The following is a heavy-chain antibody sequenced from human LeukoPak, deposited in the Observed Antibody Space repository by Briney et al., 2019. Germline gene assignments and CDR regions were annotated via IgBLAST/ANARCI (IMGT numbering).Heavy chain of an antibody. D-gene: IGHD2-15*01. CDR1: GYYINSGYY. CDR3: ARLLAGCPGGRCRAHFDY. Sequence: SETLSLTCAVSGYYINSGYYWGWIRPPPGKGQEWIGIINHSGSTYYNPSLKSRVSMSVDTSKNQFSLNLSSVTAADTAVYHCARLLAGCPGGRCRAHFDYWGQGTLVTVSS. V-gene: IGHV4-38-2*01. J-gene: IGHJ4*02. CDR2: INHSGST.